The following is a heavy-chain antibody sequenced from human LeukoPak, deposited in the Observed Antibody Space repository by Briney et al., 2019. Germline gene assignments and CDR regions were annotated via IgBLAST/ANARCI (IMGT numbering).Heavy chain of an antibody. V-gene: IGHV3-30-3*01. CDR1: GSTFSSYA. D-gene: IGHD6-13*01. J-gene: IGHJ3*02. CDR2: ISYDGSNK. Sequence: GGSLRLSCAASGSTFSSYAMHWVRQAPGKGLEWVAVISYDGSNKYYADSVKGRFTISRDNSKNTLYLQMNSLRAEDTAVYYCARGIARTDAFDIWGQGTMVTVSS. CDR3: ARGIARTDAFDI.